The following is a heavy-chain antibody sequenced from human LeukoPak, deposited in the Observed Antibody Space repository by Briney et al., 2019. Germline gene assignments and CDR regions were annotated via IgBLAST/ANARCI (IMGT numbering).Heavy chain of an antibody. Sequence: GASVKVSCKASGGTFSSYAISWVRQATGQGLEWMGWMNPNSGNTGYAQKFQGRVTMTRNTSISTAYMELSSLRSEDTAVYYCARGQTYYDFWSGPGRFDPWGQGTLVTVSS. CDR1: GGTFSSYA. J-gene: IGHJ5*02. D-gene: IGHD3-3*01. CDR3: ARGQTYYDFWSGPGRFDP. CDR2: MNPNSGNT. V-gene: IGHV1-8*02.